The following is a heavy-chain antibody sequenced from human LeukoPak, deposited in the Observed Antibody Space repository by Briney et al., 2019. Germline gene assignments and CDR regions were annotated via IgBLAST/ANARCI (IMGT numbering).Heavy chain of an antibody. V-gene: IGHV3-23*01. CDR2: ISGSGGST. J-gene: IGHJ4*02. CDR3: AKDLQPAAGMFPPRGNFDY. Sequence: GSLRLSCAASGFTFSSYAMSWVRQAPGKGLEWVSAISGSGGSTYYADSVKGRFTISRDNSKNTLYLQMNSLRAEDTAVYSCAKDLQPAAGMFPPRGNFDYWGQGTLVTVSS. CDR1: GFTFSSYA. D-gene: IGHD6-13*01.